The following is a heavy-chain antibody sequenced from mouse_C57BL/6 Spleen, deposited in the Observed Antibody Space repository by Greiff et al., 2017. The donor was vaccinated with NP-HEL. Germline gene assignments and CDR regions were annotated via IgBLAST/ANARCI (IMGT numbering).Heavy chain of an antibody. CDR2: IYPGSGST. CDR1: GYTFTSYW. J-gene: IGHJ4*01. V-gene: IGHV1-55*01. Sequence: QVQLQQPGAELVKPGASVKMSCKASGYTFTSYWITWVKQRPGQGLEWIGDIYPGSGSTNYNEKFKSKATLTVDTSSSTAYMPLSSLTSEDSAVYYCAREGGRYAMDDWGQGTSVTGSS. D-gene: IGHD3-3*01. CDR3: AREGGRYAMDD.